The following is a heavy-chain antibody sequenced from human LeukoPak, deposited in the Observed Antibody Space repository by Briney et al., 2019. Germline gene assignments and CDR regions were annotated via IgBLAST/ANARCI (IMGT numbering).Heavy chain of an antibody. CDR2: TYNDGSTT. Sequence: GGSLRLSCAASGFTFSKYWMHWVRQAPGKGLVWVSRTYNDGSTTTYADSVKGRFTISRDNAKNTLFLQINSLRAEDTAVYYCARGLGAARAFDIWGQGTMVTVSS. V-gene: IGHV3-74*03. J-gene: IGHJ3*02. D-gene: IGHD6-13*01. CDR1: GFTFSKYW. CDR3: ARGLGAARAFDI.